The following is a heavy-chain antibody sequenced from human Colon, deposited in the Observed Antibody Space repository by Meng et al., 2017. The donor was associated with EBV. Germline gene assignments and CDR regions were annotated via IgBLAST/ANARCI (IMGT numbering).Heavy chain of an antibody. CDR1: GDSVSSNSVS. J-gene: IGHJ4*02. CDR2: TSYRSKWNN. Sequence: QVQLQQSGPGLVKPSQTLSLTCAISGDSVSSNSVSWNWIRQSPSRGLEWLGRTSYRSKWNNDYAVSVKSRVTINPDTSKNQFSLQLNSVTPDDTAVYYCVRYRETYFDYWGPGTMVTVS. V-gene: IGHV6-1*01. D-gene: IGHD3-16*02. CDR3: VRYRETYFDY.